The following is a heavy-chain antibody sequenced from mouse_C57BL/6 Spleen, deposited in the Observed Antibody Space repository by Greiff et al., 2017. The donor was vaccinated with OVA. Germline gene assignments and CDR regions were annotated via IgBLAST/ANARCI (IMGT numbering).Heavy chain of an antibody. Sequence: QVQLQQSGAELMKPGASVKLSCKATGYTFTGYWIEWVKQRPGHGLEWIGEILPGSGSTNYNEKFKGKATFTADTSSNTAYMQLSSLTTEDSAIYYCASQGIYYGSSSVDYAMDYWGQGTSVTVSS. CDR3: ASQGIYYGSSSVDYAMDY. CDR1: GYTFTGYW. V-gene: IGHV1-9*01. CDR2: ILPGSGST. D-gene: IGHD1-1*01. J-gene: IGHJ4*01.